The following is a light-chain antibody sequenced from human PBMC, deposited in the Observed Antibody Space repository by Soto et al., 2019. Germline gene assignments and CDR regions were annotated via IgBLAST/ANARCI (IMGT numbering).Light chain of an antibody. CDR1: QSLVHSDGIAY. V-gene: IGKV2-30*02. CDR2: KVS. CDR3: MQGTHWPIT. J-gene: IGKJ5*01. Sequence: DIGMSHSPLSLPVTIGEPASISCRSNQSLVHSDGIAYFSWFQQRPGRSPRRLIYKVSNRDSGVPARFSGSGSGTDFALKISRVEAEDVGVYYCMQGTHWPITFGQGTRLE.